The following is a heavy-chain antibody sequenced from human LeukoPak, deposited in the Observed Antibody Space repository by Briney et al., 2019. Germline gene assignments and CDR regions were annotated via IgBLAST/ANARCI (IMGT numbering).Heavy chain of an antibody. V-gene: IGHV4-38-2*02. Sequence: SETLSLTCTVSGYSISSGYYWGWLRQPPGEGLEGIGSIYHSGSTYYNPSLKSRVTISVDTSKDQFSLKLSSVTAADTAVYYCARVLGYYDSSGYWFDPWGQGTLVTVSS. D-gene: IGHD3-22*01. CDR3: ARVLGYYDSSGYWFDP. CDR2: IYHSGST. J-gene: IGHJ5*02. CDR1: GYSISSGYY.